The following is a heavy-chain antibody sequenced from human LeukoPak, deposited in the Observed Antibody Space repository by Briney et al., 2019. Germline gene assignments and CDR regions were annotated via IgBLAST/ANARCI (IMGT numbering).Heavy chain of an antibody. V-gene: IGHV4-39*01. CDR2: IYYSGST. CDR1: GGSTSSSSYY. Sequence: SETLSLTCAVSGGSTSSSSYYWDWIRQPPGKGLEWIASIYYSGSTYYNPSLKSRVTISVDTSKNQFSLKLSSVTAADTAVYYCARHGPGSYPHDYWGQGTLVTVSS. D-gene: IGHD1-26*01. CDR3: ARHGPGSYPHDY. J-gene: IGHJ4*02.